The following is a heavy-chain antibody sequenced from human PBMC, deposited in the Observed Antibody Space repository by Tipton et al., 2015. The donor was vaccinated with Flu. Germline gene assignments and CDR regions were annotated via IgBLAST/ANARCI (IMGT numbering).Heavy chain of an antibody. CDR3: SRAVCYDRCYYFDS. CDR1: GGSISSYY. J-gene: IGHJ4*02. CDR2: IYYSGST. D-gene: IGHD3-16*01. V-gene: IGHV4-59*13. Sequence: TLSLTCTVSGGSISSYYWSWIRQPPGKGLEWIGYIYYSGSTNYNPSLTSRVTISVDTSKNQFSLQLTSVTAAATAIYYCSRAVCYDRCYYFDSWGQGTLVTVSS.